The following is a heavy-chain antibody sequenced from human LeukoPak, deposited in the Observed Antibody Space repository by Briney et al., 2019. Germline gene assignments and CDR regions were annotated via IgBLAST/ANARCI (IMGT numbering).Heavy chain of an antibody. CDR1: GGSISHYY. CDR3: ARDAAAAAPGAFDI. Sequence: SETLYLTCSVSGGSISHYYWSWIRQPPGKGLERIGYIYYSGSTNYNPSLKSRVTMSLDTSKNQFSLKLSSVTAADTAVYYCARDAAAAAPGAFDIWGQGTMVTVSS. J-gene: IGHJ3*02. D-gene: IGHD6-13*01. CDR2: IYYSGST. V-gene: IGHV4-59*12.